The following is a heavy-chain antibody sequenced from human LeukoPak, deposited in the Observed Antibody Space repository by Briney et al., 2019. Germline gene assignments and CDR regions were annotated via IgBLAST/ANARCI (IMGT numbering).Heavy chain of an antibody. Sequence: GGSLRLSCAASGFTFSGSSMHWVRQASGKGLEWVGRIRSKANSYATTYAASVKGRFTISRDDSKNTAYLQMNSLKTEDTAVYYCTRQAVGAEINFDYWGLGTLVTVSS. CDR3: TRQAVGAEINFDY. V-gene: IGHV3-73*01. D-gene: IGHD1-26*01. CDR2: IRSKANSYAT. CDR1: GFTFSGSS. J-gene: IGHJ4*02.